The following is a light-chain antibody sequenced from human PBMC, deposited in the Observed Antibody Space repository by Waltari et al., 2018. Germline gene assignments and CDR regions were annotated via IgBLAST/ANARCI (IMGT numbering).Light chain of an antibody. CDR2: AAS. CDR3: QQSYTTPRT. J-gene: IGKJ1*01. CDR1: QSVSNY. V-gene: IGKV1-39*01. Sequence: DIQMTQSPSSLSASVGDRVTITCRASQSVSNYFNWYQQKSGKAPKLLIYAASSLQSGVPARFSGSGSGTDFTLTISSLQPEDSATYYCQQSYTTPRTFGQGTKVEIK.